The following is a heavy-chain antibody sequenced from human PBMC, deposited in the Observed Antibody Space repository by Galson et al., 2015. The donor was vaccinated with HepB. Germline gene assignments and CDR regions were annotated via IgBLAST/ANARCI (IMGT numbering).Heavy chain of an antibody. J-gene: IGHJ3*02. D-gene: IGHD1-26*01. V-gene: IGHV1-2*06. CDR3: ARGDRGSSDAFDI. Sequence: SVKVSCKASGYTFTNYNMNWVRQAPGQGLEWMGRINPNSGGTNSAQKFQGRVTMTRDTSISTAYMELSRLRSDDTAVYYCARGDRGSSDAFDIWGQGTMVTVSS. CDR1: GYTFTNYN. CDR2: INPNSGGT.